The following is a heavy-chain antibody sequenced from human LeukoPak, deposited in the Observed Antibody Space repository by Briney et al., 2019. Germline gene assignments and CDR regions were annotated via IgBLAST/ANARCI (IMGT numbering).Heavy chain of an antibody. J-gene: IGHJ4*02. Sequence: ASVKVSCKASGYTFTDYYMHWVRQALGQGLEWMGWINPNSGGTNYAQKFQGRVTLTRDTSISTAYMELSRLRSDDTAVYYCAREGANGRGFDYWGQGTLVTVSS. CDR2: INPNSGGT. CDR1: GYTFTDYY. CDR3: AREGANGRGFDY. D-gene: IGHD4/OR15-4a*01. V-gene: IGHV1-2*02.